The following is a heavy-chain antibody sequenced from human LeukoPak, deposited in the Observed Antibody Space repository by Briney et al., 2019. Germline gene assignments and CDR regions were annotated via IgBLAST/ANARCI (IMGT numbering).Heavy chain of an antibody. D-gene: IGHD5-12*01. V-gene: IGHV1-46*01. CDR1: GYTFTSYY. CDR2: INPSGGST. J-gene: IGHJ4*02. CDR3: ARQSVATTKFDY. Sequence: ASXXVSCKASGYTFTSYYMHWVRQAPGQGLEWMGIINPSGGSTSYAQKFQGRVTMTRDTSTSTVYMELSSLRSEDTAVYYCARQSVATTKFDYWGQGTLVTVSS.